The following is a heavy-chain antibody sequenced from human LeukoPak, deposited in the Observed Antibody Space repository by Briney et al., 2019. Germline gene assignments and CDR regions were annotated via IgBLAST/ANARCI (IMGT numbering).Heavy chain of an antibody. CDR2: ISYDGSNK. Sequence: GGSLRLSCAASGFTFSSYGMHWVRQAPGKGLEWVAVISYDGSNKYYADSVKGRITISRDNSKNTLYLQMNSLRSDDTAVYYCARDGQPYDTMIVVSDWGQGTLVTVSS. CDR1: GFTFSSYG. J-gene: IGHJ4*02. D-gene: IGHD3-22*01. V-gene: IGHV3-30*03. CDR3: ARDGQPYDTMIVVSD.